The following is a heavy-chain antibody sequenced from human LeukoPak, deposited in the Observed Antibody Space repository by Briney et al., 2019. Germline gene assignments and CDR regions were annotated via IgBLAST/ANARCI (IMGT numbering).Heavy chain of an antibody. D-gene: IGHD3-22*01. J-gene: IGHJ3*02. CDR2: ISAYNGNT. Sequence: EASVKVSCKASGYTFTSYGISWVRPAPGQGLEWMGWISAYNGNTNYAQKLQGRVTMTTDTSTSTAYMELRSLRSDDTAVYYCARVPDYYDSSGYYRPDAFDIWGQGTMVTVSS. CDR3: ARVPDYYDSSGYYRPDAFDI. V-gene: IGHV1-18*01. CDR1: GYTFTSYG.